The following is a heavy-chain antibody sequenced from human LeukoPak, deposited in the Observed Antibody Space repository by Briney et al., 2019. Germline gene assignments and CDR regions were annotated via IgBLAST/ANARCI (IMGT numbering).Heavy chain of an antibody. J-gene: IGHJ5*02. D-gene: IGHD3-10*01. CDR3: AREDGSTTLANRFDP. CDR2: ISSSSSYI. CDR1: GFTFSSYS. V-gene: IGHV3-21*01. Sequence: PGGSLRLSCAASGFTFSSYSMNWVRQAPGKGLEWVSSISSSSSYIYYADSVKGRFTISRDNAKNSLYLQMNSLRAEDTAVYYCAREDGSTTLANRFDPWGQGTLVTVSS.